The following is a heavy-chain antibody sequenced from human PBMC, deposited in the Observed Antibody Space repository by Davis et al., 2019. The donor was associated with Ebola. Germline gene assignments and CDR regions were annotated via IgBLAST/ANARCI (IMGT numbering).Heavy chain of an antibody. D-gene: IGHD3-10*01. V-gene: IGHV3-33*01. CDR3: ARDWSGG. CDR1: GFTFSSYG. CDR2: IWYDGSNQ. Sequence: GESLKISCAASGFTFSSYGIHWVRQAPGKGLEWVAVIWYDGSNQYYADSVKGRFTISRDNSKNTLYLQMSSLRGEDTAVYYCARDWSGGWGQGTLVTVSS. J-gene: IGHJ4*02.